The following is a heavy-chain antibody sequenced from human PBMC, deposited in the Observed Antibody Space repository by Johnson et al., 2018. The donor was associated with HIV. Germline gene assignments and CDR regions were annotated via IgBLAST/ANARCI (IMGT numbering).Heavy chain of an antibody. D-gene: IGHD4-17*01. J-gene: IGHJ3*02. V-gene: IGHV3-15*05. CDR2: IKSKTDGGTT. CDR1: GFTFSNYA. Sequence: VQLVESGGGVVQPGRSLRLSCAASGFTFSNYAMHWVRQAPGKGLEWVGRIKSKTDGGTTDYAAPVKGRFTISRDDSKNTLYLQMNSLRAEDTAVYYCARMTTTVSHHDGFDIWGQGTMVTVSS. CDR3: ARMTTTVSHHDGFDI.